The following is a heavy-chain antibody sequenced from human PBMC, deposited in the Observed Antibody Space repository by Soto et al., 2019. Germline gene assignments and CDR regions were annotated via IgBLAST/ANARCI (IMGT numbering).Heavy chain of an antibody. J-gene: IGHJ3*02. Sequence: VGSLRLSCAASGFTFSSYAMSWVRQAPGKGLEWVSAISGSGGSTYYADSVKGRSTISRDNSKNTLYLQMNSLRAEDTAVYYCAKDPWPYGDYGSDAFDIWGQGTMVTVSS. CDR3: AKDPWPYGDYGSDAFDI. CDR1: GFTFSSYA. V-gene: IGHV3-23*01. CDR2: ISGSGGST. D-gene: IGHD4-17*01.